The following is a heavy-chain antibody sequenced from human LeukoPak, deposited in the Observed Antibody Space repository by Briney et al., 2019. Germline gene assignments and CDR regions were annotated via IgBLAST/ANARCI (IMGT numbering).Heavy chain of an antibody. CDR2: IYSGGST. CDR1: GFTVSSNY. D-gene: IGHD6-13*01. Sequence: GGSLRLSCAASGFTVSSNYMSWVRQAPGKGLEWVSVIYSGGSTYYAGSVKGRFTISRDNSKNTLYLQMNSLRAEDTAVYYCARTRSSSWYPYYYGMDVWGQGTTVTVSS. CDR3: ARTRSSSWYPYYYGMDV. V-gene: IGHV3-66*01. J-gene: IGHJ6*02.